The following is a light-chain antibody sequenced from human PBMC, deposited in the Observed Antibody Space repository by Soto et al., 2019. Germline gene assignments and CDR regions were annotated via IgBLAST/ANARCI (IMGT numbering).Light chain of an antibody. CDR3: PQYATSPQT. Sequence: DIVLTQSPGTLSLSPGERATLSCRASQSVPKNYLAWYQQKPGQAPRLLIYGPSSRATGIPDRFSGSGSGTDFTLSISRLEPEDFAVYYCPQYATSPQTFGQVTKVEVK. CDR2: GPS. CDR1: QSVPKNY. J-gene: IGKJ1*01. V-gene: IGKV3-20*01.